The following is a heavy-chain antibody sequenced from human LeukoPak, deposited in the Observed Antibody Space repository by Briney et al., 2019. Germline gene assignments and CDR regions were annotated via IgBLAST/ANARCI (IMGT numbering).Heavy chain of an antibody. CDR1: GYTFTSYG. Sequence: ASVKVSCKASGYTFTSYGISWVRQAPGQGLEWMGWISVHKGDTNYAQILQGRVTMTTDTSTSTAYMELRSLRSDDTAVYYCARAGGWARGDYKADASDIWGQGTMVTVSS. V-gene: IGHV1-18*01. CDR2: ISVHKGDT. CDR3: ARAGGWARGDYKADASDI. D-gene: IGHD6-19*01. J-gene: IGHJ3*02.